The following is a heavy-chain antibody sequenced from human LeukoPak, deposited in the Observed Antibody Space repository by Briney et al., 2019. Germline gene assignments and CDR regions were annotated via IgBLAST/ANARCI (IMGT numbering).Heavy chain of an antibody. V-gene: IGHV4-59*08. J-gene: IGHJ6*02. CDR1: GGSISSYF. CDR3: ARHPPVSVFEHGMDV. Sequence: SETLSLTCTVSGGSISSYFWSWIRQPPGKGLEWIGYIFYTGSTNYNPSLKSRVTISVDTSKNQFSLKLNSVTAADAAVYYCARHPPVSVFEHGMDVWGQGTTVTVSS. CDR2: IFYTGST.